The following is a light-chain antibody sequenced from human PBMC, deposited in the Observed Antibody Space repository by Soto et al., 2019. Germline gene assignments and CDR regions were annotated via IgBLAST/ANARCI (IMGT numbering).Light chain of an antibody. CDR3: SSYTSRSTLYV. Sequence: QSALTQPASVSGSPGQSITISCTGTSSDVGGYIYVSWYQQHPGKAPKLMIYEVTNRPSGVSNRFSGSKSGNTASLTISGLQAEDEADYYCSSYTSRSTLYVFGTGTKLTVL. V-gene: IGLV2-14*01. J-gene: IGLJ1*01. CDR2: EVT. CDR1: SSDVGGYIY.